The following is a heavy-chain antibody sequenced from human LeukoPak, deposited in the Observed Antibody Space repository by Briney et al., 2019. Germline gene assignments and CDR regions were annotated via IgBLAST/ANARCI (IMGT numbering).Heavy chain of an antibody. D-gene: IGHD3-22*01. CDR3: ARHPFYDSSGYSYFQH. Sequence: SESLSLTCTVSGGSFSSYYWSWIRQPPGKGLEWIGYIYYSGSTNYNPSLKSRVTISVDTSKNQFSLKLSSVTAADTAVYYCARHPFYDSSGYSYFQHWGQGTLVTVSS. CDR2: IYYSGST. J-gene: IGHJ1*01. CDR1: GGSFSSYY. V-gene: IGHV4-59*08.